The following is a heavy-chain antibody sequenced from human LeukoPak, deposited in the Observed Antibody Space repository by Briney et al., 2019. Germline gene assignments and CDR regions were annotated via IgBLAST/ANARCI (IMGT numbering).Heavy chain of an antibody. CDR2: IIPVLNIT. D-gene: IGHD5-18*01. V-gene: IGHV1-69*04. CDR1: GGTFSSSA. J-gene: IGHJ6*02. Sequence: ASVKVSCKTSGGTFSSSAITWVRQAPGQGLEWMGRIIPVLNITTYAQKFQGRVTITADTSTSTVYMELSSLRSEETAVYYCARDQGLTAPPPYGLDVWGQGTTVIVSS. CDR3: ARDQGLTAPPPYGLDV.